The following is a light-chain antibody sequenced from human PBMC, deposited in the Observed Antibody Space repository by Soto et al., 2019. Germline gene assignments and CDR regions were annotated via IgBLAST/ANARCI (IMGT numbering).Light chain of an antibody. Sequence: EIVLTQSPGTLSLSPGERATLSCRASQSVSVNSLAWYQQKGGQAPRLLIYAASTRATGVPDRFSGTGSGTYFSLTISRMETDDSAVYYCQQYCGSPFTFGPGTKVYIK. CDR1: QSVSVNS. CDR3: QQYCGSPFT. V-gene: IGKV3-20*01. J-gene: IGKJ3*01. CDR2: AAS.